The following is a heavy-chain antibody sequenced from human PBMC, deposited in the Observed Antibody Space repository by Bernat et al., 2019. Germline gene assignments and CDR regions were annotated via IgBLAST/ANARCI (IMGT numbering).Heavy chain of an antibody. J-gene: IGHJ4*02. CDR3: ARGLRGDFWSGKDC. CDR1: GFTLNNFV. Sequence: QVQLVESGGGVVQPGRSLRLSCVVSGFTLNNFVMHWVRQPPGKGLEWVAGISYDGKNKYYVESVKGRFTISKDNSKNTLYLQMNSLRAEDTAVYSCARGLRGDFWSGKDCWGQGTLVTVSS. V-gene: IGHV3-30*01. CDR2: ISYDGKNK. D-gene: IGHD3-3*01.